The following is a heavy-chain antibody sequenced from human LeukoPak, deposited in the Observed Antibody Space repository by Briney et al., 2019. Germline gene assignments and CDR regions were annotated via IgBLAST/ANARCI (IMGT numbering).Heavy chain of an antibody. CDR3: ARGQLVSTGRVATIQRGDDAFDI. D-gene: IGHD5-12*01. CDR2: IYYSGST. CDR1: GGSISSGSYY. J-gene: IGHJ3*02. V-gene: IGHV4-39*07. Sequence: PSETLSLTCTVSGGSISSGSYYWGWIRQPPGKGLEWIGSIYYSGSTYYNRSLKSRVTISVDTSNNQFSLKLSSVTAADTAVYYCARGQLVSTGRVATIQRGDDAFDIWGQGTMVTVSS.